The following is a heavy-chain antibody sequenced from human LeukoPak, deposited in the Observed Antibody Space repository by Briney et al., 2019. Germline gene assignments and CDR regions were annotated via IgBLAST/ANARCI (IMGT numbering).Heavy chain of an antibody. CDR1: GGSFSGYY. D-gene: IGHD6-13*01. J-gene: IGHJ4*02. CDR2: INHSGST. V-gene: IGHV4-34*01. CDR3: ARGPRIAAAGNQTDY. Sequence: SETLSLTCAVYGGSFSGYYWSWIRQPPGKGLEWIGEINHSGSTNYNPSLKSRVTISVDTSKNQFSLKLSSVTAADTAVYDCARGPRIAAAGNQTDYWGQGTLVTVSS.